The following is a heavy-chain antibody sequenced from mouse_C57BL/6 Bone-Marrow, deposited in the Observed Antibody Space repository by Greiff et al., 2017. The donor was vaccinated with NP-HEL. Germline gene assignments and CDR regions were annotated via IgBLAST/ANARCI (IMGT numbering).Heavy chain of an antibody. CDR3: ARGGITTVVDPYWYFDV. Sequence: QVQLQQSGAELVRPGSSVKLSCKASGYTFTSYWMDWVKQRPGQGLEWIGNIYPSDSETPYNQKFKDKATLTVDKSSSTAYMQLSSLTSEDSAVYYCARGGITTVVDPYWYFDVWGTGTTVTVSS. CDR2: IYPSDSET. D-gene: IGHD1-1*01. V-gene: IGHV1-61*01. J-gene: IGHJ1*03. CDR1: GYTFTSYW.